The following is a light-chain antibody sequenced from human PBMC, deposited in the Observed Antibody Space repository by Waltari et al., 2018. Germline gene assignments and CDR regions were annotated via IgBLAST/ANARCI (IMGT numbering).Light chain of an antibody. CDR1: QSISNY. CDR3: QQRRNWPLT. J-gene: IGKJ4*01. CDR2: DTS. Sequence: DIVLTQSPATLSLSPGERATLSCRASQSISNYLAWYQQKPGQAPRLLINDTSNRATGIPTRFSGSGFGTDFTLTISSLEPEDFAIYYCQQRRNWPLTFGGGTKVEIK. V-gene: IGKV3-11*01.